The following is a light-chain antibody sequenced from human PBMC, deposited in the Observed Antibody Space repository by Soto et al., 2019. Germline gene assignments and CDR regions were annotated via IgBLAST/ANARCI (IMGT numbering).Light chain of an antibody. V-gene: IGKV3D-15*01. J-gene: IGKJ5*01. CDR3: QQYNNAIT. CDR1: QSISSN. Sequence: EIVMTQSPATLSMSPGETATLSCRASQSISSNLAWYQQKPGQAPRLLIYGASTRATDIPARFSGSGSGTEFTLTISSLQSEDFAVYHCQQYNNAITVGQGTRLEIK. CDR2: GAS.